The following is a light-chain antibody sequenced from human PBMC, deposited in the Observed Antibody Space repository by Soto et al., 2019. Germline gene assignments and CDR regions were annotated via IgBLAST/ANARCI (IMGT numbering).Light chain of an antibody. CDR1: SSDVGSYNL. CDR2: EGS. V-gene: IGLV2-23*01. CDR3: CSYAGSYTYV. Sequence: QPALTQAASVSGAPGRSLRISCTGTSSDVGSYNLVSWYQQHPGRAPKLMIYEGSKRPSGVSNRFSGSKSGNTASLTISGLQAEDEADYYCCSYAGSYTYVFGTGTKVTVL. J-gene: IGLJ1*01.